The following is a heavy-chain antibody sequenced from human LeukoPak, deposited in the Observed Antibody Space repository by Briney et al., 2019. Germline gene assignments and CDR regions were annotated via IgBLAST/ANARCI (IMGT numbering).Heavy chain of an antibody. CDR2: INPNSGGT. CDR1: GYTFPDYY. J-gene: IGHJ4*02. Sequence: ASVKVSCKASGYTFPDYYMHWVRQAPGQGLEWLGWINPNSGGTNYAQKFQGRVTMTRDTSISTAYMELSRLRSDDTAVYYCAREYYDSSAYNQEAIDYWGQGTLVTVSS. V-gene: IGHV1-2*02. CDR3: AREYYDSSAYNQEAIDY. D-gene: IGHD3-22*01.